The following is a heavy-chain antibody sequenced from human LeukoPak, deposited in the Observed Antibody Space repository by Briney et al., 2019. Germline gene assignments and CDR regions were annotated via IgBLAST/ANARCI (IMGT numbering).Heavy chain of an antibody. D-gene: IGHD6-19*01. V-gene: IGHV4-59*08. Sequence: PLETLSLTCADSPGSISSYYWSWIRQPPGQGLEWIGYIYFSGSTNYNPSLKSRVTISVDTSKNQFSLKLSSVTAADTAVYYCARGSRYSSGWYFAFDIWGQGTMVTVSS. J-gene: IGHJ3*02. CDR2: IYFSGST. CDR1: PGSISSYY. CDR3: ARGSRYSSGWYFAFDI.